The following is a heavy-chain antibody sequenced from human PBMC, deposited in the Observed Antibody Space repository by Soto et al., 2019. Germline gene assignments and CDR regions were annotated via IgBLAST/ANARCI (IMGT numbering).Heavy chain of an antibody. Sequence: IQLMQSAGEVKRPGASVKVSCKASGYTFNTFGITWVRQAPGQGLEWMGCISGYGGKRDYSRKLQGRITMTADPSTSTSYMELRNLTSDDTAVYYCARGWGKIFGVHEFWGQGTLVTVSS. J-gene: IGHJ4*02. CDR2: ISGYGGKR. CDR3: ARGWGKIFGVHEF. CDR1: GYTFNTFG. V-gene: IGHV1-18*01. D-gene: IGHD3-3*01.